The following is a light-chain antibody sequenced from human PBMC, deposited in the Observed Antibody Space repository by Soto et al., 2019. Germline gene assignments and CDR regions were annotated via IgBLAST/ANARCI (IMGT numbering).Light chain of an antibody. Sequence: QSVLTQPPSASGSPGQSVTISCAGTSSDVGGYDYVSWYQQHPGEAPKLIIYEVSKRPSGVPDRFSGSKCGNTASLTVSGLQAEDEADYYCSSYAGSNNYVFGTGTKVTVL. V-gene: IGLV2-8*01. CDR3: SSYAGSNNYV. J-gene: IGLJ1*01. CDR2: EVS. CDR1: SSDVGGYDY.